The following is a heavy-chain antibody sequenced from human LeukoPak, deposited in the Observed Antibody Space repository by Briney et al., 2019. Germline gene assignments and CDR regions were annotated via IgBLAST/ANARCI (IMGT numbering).Heavy chain of an antibody. CDR2: ISAYNGNT. J-gene: IGHJ6*02. V-gene: IGHV1-18*01. D-gene: IGHD2-2*01. Sequence: GASVKVSCKASGYTVTTYGISWERQAPGQGLEWMGWISAYNGNTNYAQEFQDRDTMTTATSTSTVYMELRSLRSDDTAVYYCARALQLVVPSVVKPTYYYYGMDVWGQGTTVTVSS. CDR1: GYTVTTYG. CDR3: ARALQLVVPSVVKPTYYYYGMDV.